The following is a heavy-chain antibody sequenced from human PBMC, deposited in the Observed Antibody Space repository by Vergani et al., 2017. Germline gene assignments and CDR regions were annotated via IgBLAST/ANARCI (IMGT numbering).Heavy chain of an antibody. Sequence: EVDLVESGGGLAQPGGSLRLSCEASGFNFRDAWFNWVRQAPGKGLEWVGRMKSTTEGGTTDYAPPVKGRFTISRDDSKNTLYLQMNTLKTEDTATYYCTTEVAAESTTFAVVVRWGQGTLVAVSS. D-gene: IGHD3-3*01. CDR1: GFNFRDAW. J-gene: IGHJ4*02. CDR2: MKSTTEGGTT. V-gene: IGHV3-15*07. CDR3: TTEVAAESTTFAVVVR.